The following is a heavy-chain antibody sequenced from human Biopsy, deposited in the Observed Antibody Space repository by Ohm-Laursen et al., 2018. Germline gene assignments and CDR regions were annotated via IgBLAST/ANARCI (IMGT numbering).Heavy chain of an antibody. J-gene: IGHJ5*01. D-gene: IGHD5-24*01. V-gene: IGHV3-33*06. CDR1: GVTFTRYG. Sequence: SLRLSCAASGVTFTRYGWHWVRQAPGKGLERVAVIWYDGKNKYYADSVRGRFTISRDNAKNTGYLQMNSLRAGDTAVYYCGQDLTPAAEMPKGEGGYWFDPWGQGTLVTVSS. CDR2: IWYDGKNK. CDR3: GQDLTPAAEMPKGEGGYWFDP.